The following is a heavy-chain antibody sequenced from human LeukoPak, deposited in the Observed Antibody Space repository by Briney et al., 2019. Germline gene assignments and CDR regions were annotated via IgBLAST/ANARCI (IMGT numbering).Heavy chain of an antibody. CDR2: IYYSGST. V-gene: IGHV4-59*01. J-gene: IGHJ4*02. Sequence: SETXXXTCTXSGGSISSYYXSWIRQPPGKGLEWIGYIYYSGSTNYNPSLKSRVTISVDTSKNQFSLKLSSVTAADTAVYYCARDPSGGSIDYWGQGTLVTVSS. CDR3: ARDPSGGSIDY. CDR1: GGSISSYY. D-gene: IGHD2-15*01.